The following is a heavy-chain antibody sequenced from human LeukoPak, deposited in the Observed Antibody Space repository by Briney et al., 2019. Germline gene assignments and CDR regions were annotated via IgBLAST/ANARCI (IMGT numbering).Heavy chain of an antibody. CDR1: GGSFTCYY. CDR3: ARGCSGGSCYPAHFDY. CDR2: INHSGST. D-gene: IGHD2-15*01. Sequence: PSETLSLTCTAYGGSFTCYYMSWMRQPPGKGLEWIGEINHSGSTNYNPSLKSRVTISVDTSKNQFSLKLTSVTAADTAVYYCARGCSGGSCYPAHFDYWGQGTLVTVSS. V-gene: IGHV4-34*01. J-gene: IGHJ4*02.